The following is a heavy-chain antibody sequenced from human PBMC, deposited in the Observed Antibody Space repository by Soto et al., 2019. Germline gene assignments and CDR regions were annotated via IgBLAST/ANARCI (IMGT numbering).Heavy chain of an antibody. V-gene: IGHV3-23*01. CDR1: GVTFSSYA. D-gene: IGHD5-18*01. J-gene: IGHJ6*02. CDR3: AKDSVQYSYGEYYYYYYGMDV. CDR2: ISGSGGST. Sequence: GGALRLSCAASGVTFSSYAMSGVRQATGKGLEWVSAISGSGGSTYYADSVKGRFTISRDNSKNTLYLQMNSLRAEDTAVYYCAKDSVQYSYGEYYYYYYGMDVWGQGTTVTVSS.